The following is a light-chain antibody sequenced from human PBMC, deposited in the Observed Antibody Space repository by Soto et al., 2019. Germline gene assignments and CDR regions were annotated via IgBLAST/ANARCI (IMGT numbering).Light chain of an antibody. Sequence: DIQMTQSPSSLSASVGDRVTITCRASQSISSYLNWYQQKPGKAPKLLIYAASSLQSGVPSRFSGSGSGTDFTLTISHPQPENFATYYCQQSYSTPRTFGQGTKLEIK. V-gene: IGKV1-39*01. CDR1: QSISSY. CDR3: QQSYSTPRT. J-gene: IGKJ2*01. CDR2: AAS.